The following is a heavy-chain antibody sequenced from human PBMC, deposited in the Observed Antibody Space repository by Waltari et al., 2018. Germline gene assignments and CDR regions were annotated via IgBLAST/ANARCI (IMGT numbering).Heavy chain of an antibody. J-gene: IGHJ4*02. Sequence: QVQLQESGPGLVKPSETLSLTCTVSGGSISSYYWSCIRHPPGKGLEWIGYIYYSGSTNYNPSLKSRVTISVDTSKNQFSLKLSSVTAADTAVYYCARLEWELYYFDYWGQGTLVTVSS. CDR3: ARLEWELYYFDY. V-gene: IGHV4-59*01. D-gene: IGHD1-26*01. CDR1: GGSISSYY. CDR2: IYYSGST.